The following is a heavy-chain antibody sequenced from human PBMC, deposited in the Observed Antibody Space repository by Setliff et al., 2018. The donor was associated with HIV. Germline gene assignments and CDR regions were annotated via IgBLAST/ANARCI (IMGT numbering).Heavy chain of an antibody. Sequence: ETLSLTCTVSGGFISTGGYYWSWIRQPPGKGLEWLGHIYSSGSTNYNPSLKSRVTISVDTSKNQFSLKLYSVTAADTAVYYCARAYFGSGIYYWGQGTLVTV. J-gene: IGHJ4*02. CDR2: IYSSGST. V-gene: IGHV4-61*08. CDR1: GGFISTGGYY. D-gene: IGHD3-10*01. CDR3: ARAYFGSGIYY.